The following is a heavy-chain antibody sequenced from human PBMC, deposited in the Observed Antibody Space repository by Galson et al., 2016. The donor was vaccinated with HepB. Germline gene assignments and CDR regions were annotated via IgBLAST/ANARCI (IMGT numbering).Heavy chain of an antibody. CDR1: GFTFGSHV. V-gene: IGHV3-30*18. D-gene: IGHD3-10*01. J-gene: IGHJ6*02. CDR3: AKFWGYGSRTYYYFPAGSYSLGQDI. Sequence: SLRLSCAASGFTFGSHVMHWVRQAPGKGLEWVAVISHDGTNQDYADSVKGRYTISRDNSNNTLSMQMNSLRAEDTAVYFCAKFWGYGSRTYYYFPAGSYSLGQDIRGDGTTVTVSS. CDR2: ISHDGTNQ.